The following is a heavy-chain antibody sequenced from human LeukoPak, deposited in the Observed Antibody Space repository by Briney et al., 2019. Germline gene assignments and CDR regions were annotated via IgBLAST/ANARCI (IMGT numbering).Heavy chain of an antibody. J-gene: IGHJ3*02. CDR1: GYTFTDYC. CDR3: ARVQGLLWFGNNDAFDI. CDR2: INPNSGAI. Sequence: ASVKVSCKASGYTFTDYCLHWVRQAPGQGLEWMGWINPNSGAINYAQKFQGRVTMTRDTSISTAYMELSRLRSDDTAVYYCARVQGLLWFGNNDAFDIWGQGTMVTVSS. V-gene: IGHV1-2*02. D-gene: IGHD3-10*01.